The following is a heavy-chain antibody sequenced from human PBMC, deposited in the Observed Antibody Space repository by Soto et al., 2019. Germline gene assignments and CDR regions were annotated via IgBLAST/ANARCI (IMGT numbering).Heavy chain of an antibody. D-gene: IGHD6-19*01. CDR1: GGSISSIYW. CDR2: ISHSGST. V-gene: IGHV4-4*02. J-gene: IGHJ4*02. Sequence: QVQLQESGPGLVKPSGTLSLTCAVSGGSISSIYWWSWVRQPPGKGLEWIGEISHSGSTTYNPSRRSRVTSALDKSENQVSLRLSSVTAADTAVYDCARSSGWYMLDDWGQGTPVTVSS. CDR3: ARSSGWYMLDD.